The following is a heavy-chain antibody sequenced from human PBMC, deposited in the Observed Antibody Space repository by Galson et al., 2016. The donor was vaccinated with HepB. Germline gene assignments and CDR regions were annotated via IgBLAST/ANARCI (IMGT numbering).Heavy chain of an antibody. Sequence: SETLSLTCTVSGDTVSSGSHHWSWIRQSPGKALEWIGHIHHTGIAAYNPSLQNRVTLSLDTSKKQFSLKLTSVTAADTAIYYWARVGGCTDRVCYTGGGVDCWGLGILVTVSS. J-gene: IGHJ4*02. CDR3: ARVGGCTDRVCYTGGGVDC. V-gene: IGHV4-61*01. D-gene: IGHD2-21*02. CDR1: GDTVSSGSHH. CDR2: IHHTGIA.